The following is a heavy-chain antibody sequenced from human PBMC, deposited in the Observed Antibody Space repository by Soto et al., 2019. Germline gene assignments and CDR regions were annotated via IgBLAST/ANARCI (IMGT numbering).Heavy chain of an antibody. CDR3: ARDRSGSSLNWFDP. CDR2: IIPIFGTA. Sequence: GASVKVSCKASGGTFSSYAINWVRQAPGQGLEWMGGIIPIFGTANYAQKFQGRVTITADESTSTAYMELSSLRSEDTAVYYCARDRSGSSLNWFDPWGQGTLVTVSS. V-gene: IGHV1-69*13. J-gene: IGHJ5*02. CDR1: GGTFSSYA. D-gene: IGHD3-10*01.